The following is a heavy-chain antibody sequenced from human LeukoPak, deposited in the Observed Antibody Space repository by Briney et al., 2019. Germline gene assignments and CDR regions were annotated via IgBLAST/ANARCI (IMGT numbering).Heavy chain of an antibody. Sequence: PGGSLRLSCAASGFTFDDYTMHWGRQAPGKGLEWVSLISWDGGSTYYADSAKGRFTVSRDNSKNSLYLQMSSLRTEDTALYYCATPFSSGLWGQGTLVTVSS. CDR2: ISWDGGST. D-gene: IGHD3-22*01. V-gene: IGHV3-43*01. J-gene: IGHJ4*02. CDR1: GFTFDDYT. CDR3: ATPFSSGL.